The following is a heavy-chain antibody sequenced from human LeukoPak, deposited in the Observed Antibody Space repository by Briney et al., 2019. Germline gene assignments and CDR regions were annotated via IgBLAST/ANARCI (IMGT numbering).Heavy chain of an antibody. CDR1: GFTFSRYP. Sequence: GGSLRLSCAASGFTFSRYPMHWVRQAPGKGLEWVSSISSSSSYIYYADSVEGRFTISRDNAKNSLYLQMNSLRAEDTAVYYCARVLYNWNDVFGYWGQGTLVTVSS. D-gene: IGHD1-1*01. CDR2: ISSSSSYI. J-gene: IGHJ4*02. CDR3: ARVLYNWNDVFGY. V-gene: IGHV3-21*01.